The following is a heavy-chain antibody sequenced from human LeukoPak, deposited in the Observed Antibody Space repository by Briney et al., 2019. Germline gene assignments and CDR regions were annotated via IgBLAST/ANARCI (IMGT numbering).Heavy chain of an antibody. V-gene: IGHV3-23*01. CDR2: ISGSGGST. Sequence: GGSLRLSCAASGFTFSTYAMSWVRQAPGKGLEWVSVISGSGGSTNYAASVKGRFTMSRDNSQNTLYLQMSSLRVEDTAVYYCAKASEVGRGYFDYWGQGTLVTVSS. D-gene: IGHD1-26*01. CDR3: AKASEVGRGYFDY. CDR1: GFTFSTYA. J-gene: IGHJ4*02.